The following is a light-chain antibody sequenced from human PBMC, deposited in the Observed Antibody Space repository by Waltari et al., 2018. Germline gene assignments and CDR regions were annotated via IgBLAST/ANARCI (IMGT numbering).Light chain of an antibody. CDR1: RRYVGDYCW. J-gene: IGLJ1*01. CDR2: DVS. CDR3: TSYTSRHSLV. Sequence: SALTQPASVSGSPGQSIPISCPWTRRYVGDYCWVPWYQQHPGKAPKVVIFDVSYRPSGVSNRFSGSKSGNTASLTISGLQAEDEADYYCTSYTSRHSLVFGTGTKVTVL. V-gene: IGLV2-14*03.